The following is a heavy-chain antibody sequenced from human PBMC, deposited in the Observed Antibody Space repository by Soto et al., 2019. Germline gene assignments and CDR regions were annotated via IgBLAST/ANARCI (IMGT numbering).Heavy chain of an antibody. CDR2: TYYRSKWYN. CDR3: ARDISDWFFDY. Sequence: SQTLSLTCVISGDSVSSNSAGWNWIRQSPSRGLEWLGRTYYRSKWYNDYAISVKSRITVNPDTSKNQFSLQLNSVTPDDTAVYYCARDISDWFFDYWGQGTLVTVSS. CDR1: GDSVSSNSAG. D-gene: IGHD3-9*01. J-gene: IGHJ4*02. V-gene: IGHV6-1*01.